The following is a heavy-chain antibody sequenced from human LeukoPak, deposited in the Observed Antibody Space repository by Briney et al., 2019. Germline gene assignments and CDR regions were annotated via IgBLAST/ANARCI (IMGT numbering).Heavy chain of an antibody. CDR1: GGSISSYY. J-gene: IGHJ4*02. D-gene: IGHD6-19*01. CDR3: AGTRSGWYVY. Sequence: SETLSLTCTVSGGSISSYYWSWIRQPPGKGLEWIGYIYYSGSTNYNPSHKSRVTISVDTSKNQFSLKLSSVTAADTAVYYCAGTRSGWYVYWGQGTLVTVSS. V-gene: IGHV4-59*08. CDR2: IYYSGST.